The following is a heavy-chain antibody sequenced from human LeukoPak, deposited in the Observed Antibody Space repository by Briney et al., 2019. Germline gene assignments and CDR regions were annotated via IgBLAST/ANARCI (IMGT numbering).Heavy chain of an antibody. J-gene: IGHJ4*02. V-gene: IGHV3-53*01. CDR2: LYSAGYT. D-gene: IGHD2-21*02. CDR1: GFTVSNNY. CDR3: AKSPSRMVVTLSYYFDY. Sequence: GGSLSLSCAASGFTVSNNYMSWVRQARGKGLEWVSILYSAGYTYYADSVTGRFTISRDNSKKTVYLQRNSLRAEDTAVYYCAKSPSRMVVTLSYYFDYWGQGALVTVS.